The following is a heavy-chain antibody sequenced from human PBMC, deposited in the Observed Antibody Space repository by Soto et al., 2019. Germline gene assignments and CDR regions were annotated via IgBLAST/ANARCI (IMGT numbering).Heavy chain of an antibody. D-gene: IGHD2-2*01. CDR1: GFTFNDYT. J-gene: IGHJ4*02. CDR2: ISWDGGST. Sequence: GGSLRLSCAASGFTFNDYTRRWIRQPPGKGLEWVSLISWDGGSTYYADSVKGRFTISRANSKNSLYLQMNSLRTEDTALYYCAKALYCSSTSCYAGLDYWGQGTLVTVSS. CDR3: AKALYCSSTSCYAGLDY. V-gene: IGHV3-43*01.